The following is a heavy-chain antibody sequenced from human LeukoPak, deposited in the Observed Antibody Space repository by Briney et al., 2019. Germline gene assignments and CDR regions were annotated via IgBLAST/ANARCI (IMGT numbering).Heavy chain of an antibody. J-gene: IGHJ6*03. CDR3: ARGRQDVTMIVVVMTAVSYYLDV. D-gene: IGHD3-22*01. Sequence: SETLSLTCTVSGGSISSYYWTWIRQSAGKGLEWIGRINTSGSTNYNPSLRSRVTISVDTSKNQFSLELSSVTAADTAVYYCARGRQDVTMIVVVMTAVSYYLDVWGKGTTVTVS. CDR2: INTSGST. V-gene: IGHV4-4*07. CDR1: GGSISSYY.